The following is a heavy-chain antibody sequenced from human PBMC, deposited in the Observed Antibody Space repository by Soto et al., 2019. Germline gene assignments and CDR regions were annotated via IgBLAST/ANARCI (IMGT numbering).Heavy chain of an antibody. Sequence: PGGSLRLSCAASGFTFSSYSMNWVRQAPGKGLEWVSSISSSSSYIYYADSVKGRFTISRDNAKSSLFLQMNSLRAEDTAVYYCARAGSQHLPPYFLYSCQGTLVTVSS. CDR3: ARAGSQHLPPYFLY. J-gene: IGHJ4*02. V-gene: IGHV3-21*01. CDR2: ISSSSSYI. D-gene: IGHD6-13*01. CDR1: GFTFSSYS.